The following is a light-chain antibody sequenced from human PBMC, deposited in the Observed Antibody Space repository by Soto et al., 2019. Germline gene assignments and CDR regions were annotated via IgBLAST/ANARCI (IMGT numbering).Light chain of an antibody. J-gene: IGKJ1*01. Sequence: EIVLTHSPDTLSLSPGERATLSCRASQSVGNNYLAWYQQRPGQAPRLVIYGASNRATGIPDRFSAWGSGTDFTLTISRLAPEDFAVYYCQQYTSSPLTFGQGTKVEIK. V-gene: IGKV3-20*01. CDR3: QQYTSSPLT. CDR2: GAS. CDR1: QSVGNNY.